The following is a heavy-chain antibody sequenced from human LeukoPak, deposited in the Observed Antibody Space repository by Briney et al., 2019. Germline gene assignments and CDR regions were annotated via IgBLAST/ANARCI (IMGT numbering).Heavy chain of an antibody. CDR3: ARDYTYYDILTGYPYWYFDL. J-gene: IGHJ2*01. D-gene: IGHD3-9*01. Sequence: PGGSLRLSCAASGFTFSSYWMSWVRQAPGKGLEWVANIKQDGSEKYYVDSVKGRFTISRDNAKNSLYLQMNSLRAEDTAVYYCARDYTYYDILTGYPYWYFDLWGRGTLATVSS. CDR2: IKQDGSEK. CDR1: GFTFSSYW. V-gene: IGHV3-7*01.